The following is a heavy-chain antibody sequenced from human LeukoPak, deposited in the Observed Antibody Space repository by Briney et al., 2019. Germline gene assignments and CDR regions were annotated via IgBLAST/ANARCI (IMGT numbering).Heavy chain of an antibody. V-gene: IGHV3-21*01. D-gene: IGHD6-13*01. J-gene: IGHJ4*02. CDR3: ARARVIAAAGTGY. CDR1: GFTFSNYS. Sequence: PGGSLRLSCAASGFTFSNYSMNWVRQAPGKGLEWVSSISSSSSYIYYADSVKGRFTISRDNAKNSLYLQMNSLRAEDTAVYYCARARVIAAAGTGYWGQGALVTVSS. CDR2: ISSSSSYI.